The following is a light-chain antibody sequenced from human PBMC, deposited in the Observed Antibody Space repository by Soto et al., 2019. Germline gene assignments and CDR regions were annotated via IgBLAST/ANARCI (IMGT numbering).Light chain of an antibody. CDR3: QQTFTSPLT. Sequence: DIQVTQSPSSLSASVGDRVTITCRASQNIIKYLNWYQQKPGKAPKLLIYATSSLHAGVPSRFTGSGSGTDFTLTISSLQPEDFAVYYCQQTFTSPLTFGGGTKVEIK. V-gene: IGKV1-39*01. CDR2: ATS. CDR1: QNIIKY. J-gene: IGKJ4*01.